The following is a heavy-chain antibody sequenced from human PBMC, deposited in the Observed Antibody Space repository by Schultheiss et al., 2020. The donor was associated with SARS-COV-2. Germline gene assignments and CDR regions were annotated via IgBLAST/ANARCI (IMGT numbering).Heavy chain of an antibody. CDR1: GFTFSSYW. D-gene: IGHD3-10*02. V-gene: IGHV3-74*01. J-gene: IGHJ6*04. CDR2: INSDGSST. CDR3: ALSMPYVV. Sequence: GGSLRLSCAASGFTFSSYWMHWVRQAPGKGLVWVSRINSDGSSTSYADSVKGRFTISRDNSNSIAYLQMNSLKTEDTAVYYCALSMPYVVWGEGTTVTVSS.